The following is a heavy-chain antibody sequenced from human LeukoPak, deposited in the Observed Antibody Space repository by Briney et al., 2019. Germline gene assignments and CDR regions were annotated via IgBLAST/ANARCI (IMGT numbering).Heavy chain of an antibody. CDR1: GFTFSVYP. CDR2: ISYDGSIT. CDR3: ARAAYRQNYYSYYYMDV. D-gene: IGHD4-11*01. Sequence: GRSLRLSCAASGFTFSVYPMHWVRQAPGKGLEWVAVISYDGSITYYADSVKGRFAISRDKSKNTLYLQMKSLRAEDTAVYYCARAAYRQNYYSYYYMDVWGTGTTVTVSS. V-gene: IGHV3-30*09. J-gene: IGHJ6*03.